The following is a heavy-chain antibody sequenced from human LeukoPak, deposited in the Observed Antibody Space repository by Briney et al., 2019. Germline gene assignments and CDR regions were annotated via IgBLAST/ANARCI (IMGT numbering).Heavy chain of an antibody. J-gene: IGHJ1*01. CDR3: ATHSSAYYYVNPLWQH. V-gene: IGHV1-24*01. CDR1: GYILTELS. D-gene: IGHD3-22*01. Sequence: ASVKLSCKAYGYILTELSMHWVRQAPGKGLEWMGGFDPEDGETIYAEKFKGRFTMTEDTSTDTAYMELSSLRSEDTAVYYCATHSSAYYYVNPLWQHWGQGTLVTVSS. CDR2: FDPEDGET.